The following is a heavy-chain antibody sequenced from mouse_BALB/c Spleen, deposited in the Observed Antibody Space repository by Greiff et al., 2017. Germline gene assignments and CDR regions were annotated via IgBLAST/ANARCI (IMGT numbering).Heavy chain of an antibody. CDR3: ARVITTRVSYWYFDV. CDR2: IDPFNGGT. CDR1: GYSFTSYY. V-gene: IGHV1S135*01. J-gene: IGHJ1*01. D-gene: IGHD2-4*01. Sequence: VQLQQSGPELMKPGASVKISCKASGYSFTSYYMHWVQQSHGKSLEWIGYIDPFNGGTSYNQKFKGKATLTVDKSSSTAYMHLSSLTSEDSAVYYCARVITTRVSYWYFDVWGAGTTVTVSS.